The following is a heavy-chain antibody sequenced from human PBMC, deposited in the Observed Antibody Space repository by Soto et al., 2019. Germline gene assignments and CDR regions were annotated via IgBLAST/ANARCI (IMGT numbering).Heavy chain of an antibody. CDR3: ARDHPHSYGVYYFDY. D-gene: IGHD5-18*01. Sequence: SETLSLTCTVSGGSVSSGSYYWSWIRQPPGKGLEWIGYIYYSGSTNYNPSLQNRVTISIDTSKNQVSLKVNSVTAADTAVYYCARDHPHSYGVYYFDYWGQGTPVTVSS. V-gene: IGHV4-61*01. CDR1: GGSVSSGSYY. J-gene: IGHJ4*02. CDR2: IYYSGST.